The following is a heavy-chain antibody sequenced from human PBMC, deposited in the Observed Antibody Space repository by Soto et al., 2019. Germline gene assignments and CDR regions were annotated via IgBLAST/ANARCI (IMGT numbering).Heavy chain of an antibody. CDR2: IWYDGSNK. J-gene: IGHJ4*02. CDR3: ARDETTTILGY. CDR1: GFTFSSYG. V-gene: IGHV3-33*01. D-gene: IGHD1-1*01. Sequence: GRALRLSCAASGFTFSSYGMHWVRQAPGKGLEWVAVIWYDGSNKYYADSVKGRFTISRDNSKNTLYLQMNSLRAEDTAVYYCARDETTTILGYWGKGTLVTVSS.